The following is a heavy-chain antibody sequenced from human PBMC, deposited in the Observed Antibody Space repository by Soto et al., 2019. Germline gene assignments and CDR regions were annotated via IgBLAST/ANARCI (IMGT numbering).Heavy chain of an antibody. CDR1: GTSISSSYW. Sequence: SETLSLTCVVSGTSISSSYWWTWVRQSPGMGLDWIGEIYHTGITKYIPSLKTRVTISVDKSSNQFSLKLTSVTAADTAMYYCATLPPRIVVVLSEFPTWGQGSQVTVSS. D-gene: IGHD2-21*01. CDR3: ATLPPRIVVVLSEFPT. J-gene: IGHJ5*02. CDR2: IYHTGIT. V-gene: IGHV4-4*02.